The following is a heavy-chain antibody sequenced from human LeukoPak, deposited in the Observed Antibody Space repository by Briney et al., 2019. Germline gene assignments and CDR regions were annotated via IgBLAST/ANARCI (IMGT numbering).Heavy chain of an antibody. CDR3: ARRGNEWFDP. V-gene: IGHV4-59*08. CDR2: IYYSGST. J-gene: IGHJ5*02. D-gene: IGHD3-16*01. CDR1: GGSISSYY. Sequence: SETLSLTCTVSGGSISSYYWSWIRQPPGKGLEWIGYIYYSGSTNYNPSLKSRVTISVDTSKNQFSLKLSSVTAADTAVYYCARRGNEWFDPWGQGTLVTVSP.